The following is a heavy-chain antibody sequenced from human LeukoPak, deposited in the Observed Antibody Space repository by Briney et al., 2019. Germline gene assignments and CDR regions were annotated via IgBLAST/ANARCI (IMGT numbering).Heavy chain of an antibody. J-gene: IGHJ4*02. CDR1: GGSISSGSYY. Sequence: PSETLSLTCTVSGGSISSGSYYWSWIRQPAGKGLEWIGRIYTSGSTNYNPSLKSRVTISVDTSKNQFSLKLSSVTAADTAVYYCVVQYYDFWSGYYAFDYWGQGTLVTVSS. D-gene: IGHD3-3*01. CDR3: VVQYYDFWSGYYAFDY. V-gene: IGHV4-61*02. CDR2: IYTSGST.